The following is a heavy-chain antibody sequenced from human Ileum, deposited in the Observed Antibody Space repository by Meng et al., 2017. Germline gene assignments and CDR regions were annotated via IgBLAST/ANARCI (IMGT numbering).Heavy chain of an antibody. CDR3: EREHFGLDY. D-gene: IGHD3-10*01. J-gene: IGHJ4*02. Sequence: QLSLVELGETVVNAEVSRRLSGDASGLTVINQYMKWTRHAPGRVLVWYTYISHTCDTIYYSDSVRVRFTVSRDNAYNLLLLQMNSVRAEDTALYYCEREHFGLDYWGPGTLVTVSS. V-gene: IGHV3-11*01. CDR2: ISHTCDTI. CDR1: GLTVINQY.